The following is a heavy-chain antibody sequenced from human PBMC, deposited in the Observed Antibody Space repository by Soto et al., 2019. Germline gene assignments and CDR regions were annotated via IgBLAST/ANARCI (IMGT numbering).Heavy chain of an antibody. CDR2: INTDGNVG. D-gene: IGHD4-4*01. V-gene: IGHV3-7*03. CDR3: AGWGGQDYNY. J-gene: IGHJ4*02. CDR1: GFTFSTYW. Sequence: EVQLLGSGGGLVQPGGSLRLSCVGSGFTFSTYWMNWVRQAPGKGLELVANINTDGNVGTYVDSVRGRFTTSRDNARNSLYLQMNSLRADDTAVYFCAGWGGQDYNYWGQGIMVTVSS.